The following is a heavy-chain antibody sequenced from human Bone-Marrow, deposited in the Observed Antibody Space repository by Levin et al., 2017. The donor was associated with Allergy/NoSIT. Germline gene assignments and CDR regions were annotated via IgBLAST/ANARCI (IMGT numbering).Heavy chain of an antibody. CDR1: GGSFSGYY. Sequence: SETLSLTCAVYGGSFSGYYWSWIRQPPGKGLEWIGEINHSGSTNYNPSLKSRVTISVDTSKNQFSLKLSSVTAADTAVYYCARAGGHRYCSGGSCYFGYWGQGTLVTVSS. V-gene: IGHV4-34*01. D-gene: IGHD2-15*01. CDR2: INHSGST. J-gene: IGHJ4*02. CDR3: ARAGGHRYCSGGSCYFGY.